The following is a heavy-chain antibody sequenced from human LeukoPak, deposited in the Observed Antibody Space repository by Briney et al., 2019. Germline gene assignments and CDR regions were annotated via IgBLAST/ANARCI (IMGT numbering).Heavy chain of an antibody. Sequence: GASVKVSCKASGYTFTGYYIHWVRQAPGQGLEWMGWISAYNGNTNYAQKLQGRVTMTTDTSTSTAYMELRSLRSDDTAVYYCAREGDYYDSSGYYYVYDYWGQGTLVTVSS. D-gene: IGHD3-22*01. J-gene: IGHJ4*02. CDR1: GYTFTGYY. V-gene: IGHV1-18*04. CDR2: ISAYNGNT. CDR3: AREGDYYDSSGYYYVYDY.